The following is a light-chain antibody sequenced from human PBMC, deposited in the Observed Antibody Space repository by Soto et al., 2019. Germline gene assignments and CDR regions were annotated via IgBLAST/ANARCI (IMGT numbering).Light chain of an antibody. J-gene: IGKJ5*01. CDR2: GAS. CDR3: QQYNNWPPWT. Sequence: DIQMTPSPSSLSASVWDRVTLSCWLSQAINNYVAWYQQRPGQVPNLLIYGASTLQSGVPIRFSGSGSGTDFTLTISSLQSEDFAVYYCQQYNNWPPWTFGQGTRLEIK. CDR1: QAINNY. V-gene: IGKV1-27*01.